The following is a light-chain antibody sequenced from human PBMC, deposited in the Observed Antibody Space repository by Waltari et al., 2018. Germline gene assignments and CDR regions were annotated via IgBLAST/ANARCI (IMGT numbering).Light chain of an antibody. CDR1: SNDVGYYSL. CDR2: DVT. Sequence: QSALTQPASVSGSPGQSTTISCTGTSNDVGYYSLVSSYQQHPGKAPKLLIYDVTKPPPGVSDRFSCSKSGNTAFLTISGLQAEDEADYHCCTYAGSSTYAFGTGTTVSVL. J-gene: IGLJ1*01. V-gene: IGLV2-23*02. CDR3: CTYAGSSTYA.